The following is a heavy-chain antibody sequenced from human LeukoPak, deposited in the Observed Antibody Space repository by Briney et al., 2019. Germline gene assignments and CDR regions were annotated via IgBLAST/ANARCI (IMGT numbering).Heavy chain of an antibody. CDR3: VRENKYDYKNFDY. CDR2: INPAGVVT. J-gene: IGHJ4*02. CDR1: GFSFSSHW. D-gene: IGHD3-16*01. V-gene: IGHV1-46*01. Sequence: ASVKVSCKASGFSFSSHWMHWVRQAPGQGLEWLGLINPAGVVTAYAQKFQGRLTVTSDTSAGIIYMELGTLRSEDTAVYYCVRENKYDYKNFDYWGQGTLVTVSS.